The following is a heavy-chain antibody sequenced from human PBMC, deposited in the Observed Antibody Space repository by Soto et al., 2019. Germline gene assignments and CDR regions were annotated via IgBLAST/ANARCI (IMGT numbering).Heavy chain of an antibody. Sequence: QVQLEQSGAEVKQPGSSVKVSCKASGGTFRNSAFSWVRQAPGQGLEWMGGIMPIFRTPDYAQKFQGRVTITADESTSTTYMELSGLRSDDTAVYYCARDNDRPQLGGNYYYILDVWGHGTAVTVSS. CDR2: IMPIFRTP. D-gene: IGHD1-1*01. CDR1: GGTFRNSA. CDR3: ARDNDRPQLGGNYYYILDV. J-gene: IGHJ6*02. V-gene: IGHV1-69*12.